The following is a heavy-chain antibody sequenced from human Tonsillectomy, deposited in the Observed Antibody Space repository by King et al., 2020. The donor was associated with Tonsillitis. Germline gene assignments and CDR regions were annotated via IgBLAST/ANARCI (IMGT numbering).Heavy chain of an antibody. CDR3: ARGEVV. CDR2: IYHSGST. V-gene: IGHV4-38-2*01. CDR1: GFSISSSYY. Sequence: QLQESGPGLMKPSETLSLTCAVSGFSISSSYYWGWIRQPPGKGLEWIGTIYHSGSTYYNPSLKSRLTISMDTAKNQFSLNLNSVTAADTAIYYCARGEVVWGQGILVTVSS. D-gene: IGHD2-15*01. J-gene: IGHJ4*02.